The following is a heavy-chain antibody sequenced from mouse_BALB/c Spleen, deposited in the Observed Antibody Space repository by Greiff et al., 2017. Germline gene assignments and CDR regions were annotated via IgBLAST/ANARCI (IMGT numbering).Heavy chain of an antibody. J-gene: IGHJ1*01. CDR3: ARGAGLRQVYWYFDV. Sequence: DVMLVESGGGLVKPGGSLKLSCAASGFTFSSYAMSWVRQTPEKRLEWVASISSGGSTYYPDSVKGRFTISRDNARNILYLQMSSLRSEDTAMYYCARGAGLRQVYWYFDVWGAGTTVTVSS. CDR2: ISSGGST. CDR1: GFTFSSYA. D-gene: IGHD2-4*01. V-gene: IGHV5-6-5*01.